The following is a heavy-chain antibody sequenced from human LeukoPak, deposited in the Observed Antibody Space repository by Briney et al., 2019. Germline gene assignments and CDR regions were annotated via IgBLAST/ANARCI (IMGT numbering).Heavy chain of an antibody. CDR2: ISGSGGSI. J-gene: IGHJ6*02. Sequence: GGSLRLSCAASGFTFSSYAMSWVRQAPGKGLEWVSAISGSGGSIYYADSVKGRFTISRDNSKNTLYLQMNSLRAEDTAVYYCAKEGQWPNYYYGMDVWSQGTTVTVSS. CDR3: AKEGQWPNYYYGMDV. D-gene: IGHD6-19*01. CDR1: GFTFSSYA. V-gene: IGHV3-23*01.